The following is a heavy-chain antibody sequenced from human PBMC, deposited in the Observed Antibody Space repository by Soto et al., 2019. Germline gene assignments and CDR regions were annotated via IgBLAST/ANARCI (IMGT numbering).Heavy chain of an antibody. CDR1: GFRFDYYN. J-gene: IGHJ6*02. CDR3: ARETLSYGSALDV. D-gene: IGHD3-16*01. CDR2: ITWNGVNT. V-gene: IGHV3-43*01. Sequence: PVGSLSFSCAASGFRFDYYNMHWVLHAPGKGLEWVSLITWNGVNTYYADSVKGRSTISRDGTTKSVSLQMTSLKREDTGLYYCARETLSYGSALDVWGQGNTVTVSS.